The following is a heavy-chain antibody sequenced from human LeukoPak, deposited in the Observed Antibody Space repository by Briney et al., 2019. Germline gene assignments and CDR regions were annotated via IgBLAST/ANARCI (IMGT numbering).Heavy chain of an antibody. J-gene: IGHJ4*02. Sequence: GGSLRLSCAASGFKFDDYAMHWVRQAPGKGLEWVSGFSWNSGSIAFADPVKGRFTISRDNAKNSLYLQMNSLRAEDTAFYYCAKGEVVVLTGAAFDYWGQGTLVTVSS. D-gene: IGHD2-2*01. CDR2: FSWNSGSI. CDR1: GFKFDDYA. V-gene: IGHV3-9*01. CDR3: AKGEVVVLTGAAFDY.